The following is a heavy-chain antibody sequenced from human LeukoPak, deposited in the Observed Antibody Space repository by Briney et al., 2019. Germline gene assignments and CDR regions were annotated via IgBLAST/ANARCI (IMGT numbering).Heavy chain of an antibody. Sequence: GGSLRLSCAASGFTFSDYAIHWVRQAPGKGLEWVANIKQDGSEKYYVDSVKGRFTISRDNAKNSLYLQMNSLRAEDTAVYYCARDRYNYAFDIWGQGTMVTVSS. CDR1: GFTFSDYA. D-gene: IGHD1-20*01. V-gene: IGHV3-7*01. CDR3: ARDRYNYAFDI. J-gene: IGHJ3*02. CDR2: IKQDGSEK.